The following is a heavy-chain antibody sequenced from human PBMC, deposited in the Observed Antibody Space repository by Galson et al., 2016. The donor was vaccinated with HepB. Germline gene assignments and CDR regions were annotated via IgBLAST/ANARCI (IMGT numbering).Heavy chain of an antibody. J-gene: IGHJ6*02. D-gene: IGHD3-10*01. Sequence: SLRLSCAASGFIFSGYAMHWVRQAPGKGLEWVAVISYDGSKTYYADSVKGRYTISRDNSKNTLYLQMNSLRAEDTAVYYCARVYGSGSYNTHYYGMDVWGQGTTVTGSS. CDR2: ISYDGSKT. V-gene: IGHV3-30*04. CDR3: ARVYGSGSYNTHYYGMDV. CDR1: GFIFSGYA.